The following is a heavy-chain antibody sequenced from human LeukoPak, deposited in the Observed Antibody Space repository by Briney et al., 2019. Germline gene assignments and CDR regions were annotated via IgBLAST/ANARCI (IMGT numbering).Heavy chain of an antibody. Sequence: ASVKVSCKASGYTFTSYDINWVRQATGQGLEWMGWMNPNSGNTGYAQKFQGRVTITRNTSISTAYMELSSLRSEDTAVYYCARDNRYSGSYADYWGQGTLVTVSS. CDR2: MNPNSGNT. D-gene: IGHD1-26*01. V-gene: IGHV1-8*03. CDR1: GYTFTSYD. J-gene: IGHJ4*02. CDR3: ARDNRYSGSYADY.